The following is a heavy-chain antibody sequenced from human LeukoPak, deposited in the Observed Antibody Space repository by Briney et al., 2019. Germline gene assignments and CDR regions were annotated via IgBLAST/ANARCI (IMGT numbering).Heavy chain of an antibody. D-gene: IGHD6-19*01. J-gene: IGHJ4*02. CDR1: GFTFSSYA. V-gene: IGHV3-23*01. Sequence: GGSLRLSCAASGFTFSSYAMSWVRQAPGKGLGWVSAISGSGGSTYYADSVKGRFTISRDNSKSTLYLQVNSLRAEDTAVYYCAKGRSSGWSSSFDYWGQGTLVTVSS. CDR3: AKGRSSGWSSSFDY. CDR2: ISGSGGST.